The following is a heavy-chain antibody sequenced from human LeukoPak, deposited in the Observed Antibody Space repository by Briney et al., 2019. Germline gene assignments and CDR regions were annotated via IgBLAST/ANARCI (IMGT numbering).Heavy chain of an antibody. CDR2: IYTSGST. CDR3: ARLRRGGWYDGYYFDY. J-gene: IGHJ4*02. Sequence: PSETLSLTCTVSGGSISSYYWSWIRQPAGKGLEWIGRIYTSGSTNYNPSLKSRVTMSVDTSKNQFSLKLSSVTAADTAVYYCARLRRGGWYDGYYFDYWGQGTLVTVSS. CDR1: GGSISSYY. D-gene: IGHD6-19*01. V-gene: IGHV4-4*07.